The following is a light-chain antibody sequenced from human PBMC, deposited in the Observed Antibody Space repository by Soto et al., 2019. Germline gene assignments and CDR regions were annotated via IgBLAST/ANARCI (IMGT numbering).Light chain of an antibody. CDR1: QSVSSSQ. V-gene: IGKV3-20*01. Sequence: EIVLTPSPGTLSLSPGESATLSCRASQSVSSSQVAWYQQKPGQAPRLLIYGASSRATGIPDRFSGVGSETDFTLTISRLEPEDVAVYYCQQYDTSPHTFGQGTKLEIK. J-gene: IGKJ2*01. CDR3: QQYDTSPHT. CDR2: GAS.